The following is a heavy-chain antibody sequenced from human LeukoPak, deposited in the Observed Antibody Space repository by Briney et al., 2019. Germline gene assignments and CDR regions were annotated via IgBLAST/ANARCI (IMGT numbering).Heavy chain of an antibody. Sequence: ASVKVSCKASGYTFTSYYMHWVRQAPGQGLEWMGIINPSGGSTSYAQKFQGRVTMTTDTSTSTAYMELRSLRSDDTAVYYCARGKVDTAMVTLVYFDYWGQGTLVTVSS. CDR2: INPSGGST. CDR3: ARGKVDTAMVTLVYFDY. D-gene: IGHD5-18*01. CDR1: GYTFTSYY. V-gene: IGHV1-46*01. J-gene: IGHJ4*02.